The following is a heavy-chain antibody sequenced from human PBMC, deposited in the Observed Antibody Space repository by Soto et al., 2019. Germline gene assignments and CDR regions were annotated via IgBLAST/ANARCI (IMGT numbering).Heavy chain of an antibody. D-gene: IGHD5-12*01. J-gene: IGHJ5*02. CDR3: ARDPVDGYAFFDN. CDR1: VDTFSFNT. V-gene: IGHV1-69*04. Sequence: SVKVSCKASVDTFSFNTIQWVRQAPGLGLEWMGRVNPIVSMSNYAQKFQGRVTITADKSTNTAYMQLSSLRSADTAVYWCARDPVDGYAFFDNWGQGALVTVSS. CDR2: VNPIVSMS.